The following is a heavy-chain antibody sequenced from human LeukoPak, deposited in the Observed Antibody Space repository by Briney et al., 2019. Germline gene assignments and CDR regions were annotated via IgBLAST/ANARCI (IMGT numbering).Heavy chain of an antibody. CDR3: ATDRGSSPFDY. CDR2: IWSDGSTK. J-gene: IGHJ4*02. CDR1: GFTFSNYG. V-gene: IGHV3-33*01. D-gene: IGHD6-6*01. Sequence: GRSLRLSCAASGFTFSNYGMHWVRQTAGKGLEWVAVIWSDGSTKKYADSVKGRFTISRDNSQNTLYLQMNSLRAEDTAVYYCATDRGSSPFDYWGQGTLVTVSS.